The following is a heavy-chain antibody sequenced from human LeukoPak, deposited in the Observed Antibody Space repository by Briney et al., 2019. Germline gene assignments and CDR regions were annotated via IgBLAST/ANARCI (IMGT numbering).Heavy chain of an antibody. Sequence: SETLSLTCTVSGGSISSYYWSWVRQPPGKGLEWIGFVYYTGSTNYSPSLKSRVTISVDTSKNQFSLKLSSVTAADTAVYYCARGGPTWAVYYFDYWGQGTLVTVSS. CDR1: GGSISSYY. V-gene: IGHV4-59*01. CDR3: ARGGPTWAVYYFDY. J-gene: IGHJ4*02. D-gene: IGHD1-26*01. CDR2: VYYTGST.